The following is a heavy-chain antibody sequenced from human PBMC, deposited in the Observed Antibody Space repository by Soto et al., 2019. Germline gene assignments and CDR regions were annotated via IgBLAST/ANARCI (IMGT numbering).Heavy chain of an antibody. CDR3: ARDLSWGSNWYYYMDV. J-gene: IGHJ6*03. CDR1: GFILSDCA. CDR2: ISSSSSVI. Sequence: EVQLVESGGGLVQPGGSLRLSCATSGFILSDCAMNWVRQAPGKGLEWVSYISSSSSVIAYADSVKGRFTVSRDNVRNSLYLQMTSLRAEDTAVYYCARDLSWGSNWYYYMDVWGKGTTVTVSS. D-gene: IGHD7-27*01. V-gene: IGHV3-48*01.